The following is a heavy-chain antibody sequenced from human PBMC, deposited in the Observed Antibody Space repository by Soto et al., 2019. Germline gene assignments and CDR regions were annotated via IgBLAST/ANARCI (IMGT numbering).Heavy chain of an antibody. V-gene: IGHV4-30-2*01. Sequence: ASETLSLTCAVSGGSISSGGYSWSWIRQPPGKGLEWIGYIYHSGSTYYNPSLKSRVTISVDRSKNQFSPKLSSVTAADTAVYYCARAGRIAAAGTGSNWFDPWGQGTLVTVSS. CDR3: ARAGRIAAAGTGSNWFDP. D-gene: IGHD6-13*01. CDR1: GGSISSGGYS. J-gene: IGHJ5*02. CDR2: IYHSGST.